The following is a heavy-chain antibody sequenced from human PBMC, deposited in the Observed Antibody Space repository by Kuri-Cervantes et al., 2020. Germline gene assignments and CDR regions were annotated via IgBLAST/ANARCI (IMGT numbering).Heavy chain of an antibody. J-gene: IGHJ6*03. CDR3: ARGGSYCGGDCYSYYYYYMDV. D-gene: IGHD2-21*02. V-gene: IGHV1-2*02. CDR2: INPNSGGT. Sequence: ASVKVSCKASGYTFTGYYMHWVRQAPGQGLEWMGWINPNSGGTNYAQKFQGRVTMTRDTSISTAYMELSRLRSDDTAVYYCARGGSYCGGDCYSYYYYYMDVWGKGTTVTVSS. CDR1: GYTFTGYY.